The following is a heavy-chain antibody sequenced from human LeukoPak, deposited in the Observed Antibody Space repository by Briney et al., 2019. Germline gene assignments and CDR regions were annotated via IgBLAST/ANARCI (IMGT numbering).Heavy chain of an antibody. J-gene: IGHJ4*02. Sequence: SVKVSCXASGGTFSSYAISWVRQAPRQGLEWMGRIIPIFGTANYAQKFQGRVTITTDESTSTAYMELSSLRSEDTAVYYCARSSHKYSTFDYWGQGTLVTVSS. V-gene: IGHV1-69*05. D-gene: IGHD5-18*01. CDR2: IIPIFGTA. CDR1: GGTFSSYA. CDR3: ARSSHKYSTFDY.